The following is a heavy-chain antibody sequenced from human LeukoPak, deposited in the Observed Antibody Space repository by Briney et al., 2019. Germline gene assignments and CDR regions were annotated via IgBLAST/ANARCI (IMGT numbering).Heavy chain of an antibody. V-gene: IGHV4-59*01. Sequence: SETLSLTCTVSGGSISSFYWSCIRQPPGKGLEWIGHIYYSGSATYNPSLESRVSISVDTSKNQFSLKVNSVTAADTAVYYCARVEYGFGFLSWFDPWGQGTLVTVSS. J-gene: IGHJ5*02. D-gene: IGHD5-18*01. CDR1: GGSISSFY. CDR2: IYYSGSA. CDR3: ARVEYGFGFLSWFDP.